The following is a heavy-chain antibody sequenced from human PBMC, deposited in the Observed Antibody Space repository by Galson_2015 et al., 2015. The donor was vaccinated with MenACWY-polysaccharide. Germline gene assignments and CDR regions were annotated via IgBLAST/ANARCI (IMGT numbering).Heavy chain of an antibody. D-gene: IGHD1-7*01. J-gene: IGHJ6*02. CDR2: TYYRSKWYN. V-gene: IGHV6-1*01. Sequence: CAISGDSVSSNSAAWNWFRQSPSRGLEWLGRTYYRSKWYNDYAVSVKSRITINPDTSKNQFSLQLNSVTPEDTAVYYCARDSITGTTRLYYYYYYGMDVWGQGTTVTVSS. CDR1: GDSVSSNSAA. CDR3: ARDSITGTTRLYYYYYYGMDV.